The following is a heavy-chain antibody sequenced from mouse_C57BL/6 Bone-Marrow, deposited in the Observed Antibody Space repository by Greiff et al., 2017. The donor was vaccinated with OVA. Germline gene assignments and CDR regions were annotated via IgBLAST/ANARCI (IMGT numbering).Heavy chain of an antibody. CDR3: ARDYYGSSRRFAY. V-gene: IGHV5-6*02. CDR1: GFTFSSYG. Sequence: VTLVESGGDLVKPGGSLKLSCAASGFTFSSYGMSWVRQTPDKRLEWVATISSGGSYTYYPDSVKGRFTISRDNAKNTLYLQMSSLKSEDTAMYYCARDYYGSSRRFAYWGQGTLVTVSA. CDR2: ISSGGSYT. D-gene: IGHD1-1*01. J-gene: IGHJ3*01.